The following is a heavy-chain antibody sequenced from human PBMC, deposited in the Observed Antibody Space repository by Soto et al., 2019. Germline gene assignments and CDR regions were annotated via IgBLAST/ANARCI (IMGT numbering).Heavy chain of an antibody. V-gene: IGHV1-69*02. J-gene: IGHJ6*03. D-gene: IGHD1-7*01. CDR2: IIPILGIA. Sequence: AASVKVCCKASGGTFSSYTMRWVRQAPGQGLEWMGRIIPILGIANYAQKFQGRVTITADKSTSTAYMELSSLRSEDTAVYYCARWNYVHYMDVWGKGTTVTVSS. CDR1: GGTFSSYT. CDR3: ARWNYVHYMDV.